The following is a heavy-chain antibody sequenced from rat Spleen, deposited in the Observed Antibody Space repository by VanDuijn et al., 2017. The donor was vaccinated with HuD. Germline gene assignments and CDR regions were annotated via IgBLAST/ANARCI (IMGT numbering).Heavy chain of an antibody. V-gene: IGHV3-3*01. J-gene: IGHJ2*01. CDR1: GYSITSSYR. D-gene: IGHD4-1*01. CDR3: ARYGSYFDY. Sequence: VQLQESGPGLVKPSQSLSLTCSVTGYSITSSYRWNWIRKFPGNKLEWMGYINSAGITNYNPSLKSRISITRDTSKNQFFLQLTSITTEDTATYYCARYGSYFDYWGQGVMVTVSS. CDR2: INSAGIT.